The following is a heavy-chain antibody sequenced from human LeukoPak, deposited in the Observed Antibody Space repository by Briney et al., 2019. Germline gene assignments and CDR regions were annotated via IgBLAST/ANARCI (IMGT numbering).Heavy chain of an antibody. CDR1: GFSFSSYW. CDR3: ARVPIPPAGSAGLGYMDV. D-gene: IGHD6-13*01. V-gene: IGHV3-7*01. J-gene: IGHJ6*03. Sequence: GGSLRLSCAASGFSFSSYWMSWVRQAPGKGLEWVANIKQDESEKYYVDSVKGRFTISRDNAKNSLYLQMNSLRAEDTAVYYCARVPIPPAGSAGLGYMDVWGKGATVTVSS. CDR2: IKQDESEK.